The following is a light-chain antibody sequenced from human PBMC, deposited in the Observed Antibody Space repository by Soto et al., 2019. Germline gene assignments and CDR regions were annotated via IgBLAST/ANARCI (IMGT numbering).Light chain of an antibody. CDR1: QSISNS. CDR2: DAS. J-gene: IGKJ1*01. CDR3: QQYSYYRT. Sequence: DIQMTQFPSILSVSVGDRVPITCRASQSISNSLAWYQQRPGTAPKLLIYDASTLENGVPSRFSGSGSGTEFTLTISSLQPDDSATYYCQQYSYYRTFGQGTKVDIK. V-gene: IGKV1-5*01.